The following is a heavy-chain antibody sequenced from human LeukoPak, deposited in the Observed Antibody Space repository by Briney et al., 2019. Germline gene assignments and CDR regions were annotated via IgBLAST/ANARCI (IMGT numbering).Heavy chain of an antibody. V-gene: IGHV3-49*03. D-gene: IGHD6-19*01. J-gene: IGHJ5*02. CDR3: TRHVGGSGWYLTGWFDP. CDR2: IRVKAYGGTT. CDR1: GFTFGDYA. Sequence: PGGSLRLSCTPSGFTFGDYAMSWFRQAPGKGLEWVGFIRVKAYGGTTEYAASVKGKFTISRDDSKSIAYLQMNSLKTEDTAVYYCTRHVGGSGWYLTGWFDPWGQGTLVTVSS.